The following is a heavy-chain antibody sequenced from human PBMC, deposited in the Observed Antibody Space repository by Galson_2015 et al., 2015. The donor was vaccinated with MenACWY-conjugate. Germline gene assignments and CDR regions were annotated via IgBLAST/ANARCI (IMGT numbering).Heavy chain of an antibody. CDR1: GYTLTEIS. Sequence: SVKVSCKVSGYTLTEISIHWVRQAPGKGLEWMGAFDRDHSNIKYAQKFQGRVTMTEDTSTDTASMDLNSLRSEDKAVYYCATALWVGELSGGRTFDYWGQGTLVTVSS. CDR2: FDRDHSNI. V-gene: IGHV1-24*01. D-gene: IGHD3-10*01. CDR3: ATALWVGELSGGRTFDY. J-gene: IGHJ4*02.